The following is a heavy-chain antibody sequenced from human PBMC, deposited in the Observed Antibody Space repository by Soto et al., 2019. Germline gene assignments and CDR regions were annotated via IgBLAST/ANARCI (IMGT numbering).Heavy chain of an antibody. D-gene: IGHD3-16*01. J-gene: IGHJ6*02. CDR1: GFTFSKYG. V-gene: IGHV3-30*18. Sequence: QVHLVESGGGVVQPGTSLRLSCVASGFTFSKYGMHWVRQAPGKGREWVAILTDDGKEKYYADSVKGRFIISRDNSNNTLFLQMNTLSAEDTAVYYCAKVRFALKYYYGLDVWGQGTTVSVSS. CDR3: AKVRFALKYYYGLDV. CDR2: LTDDGKEK.